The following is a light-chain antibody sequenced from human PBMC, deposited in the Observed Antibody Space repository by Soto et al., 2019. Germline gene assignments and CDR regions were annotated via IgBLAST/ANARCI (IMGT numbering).Light chain of an antibody. V-gene: IGKV3D-15*01. Sequence: EIVMTQSPATLSVSPGERGTLSCRASQSVSSNLAWYQQKPGQAPRLLLYDASTRATGIPARFSGSGSGTEFTLTISSLQSEDFAVYYCQQYNNWPPYTFGQGTKLEIK. CDR1: QSVSSN. J-gene: IGKJ2*01. CDR2: DAS. CDR3: QQYNNWPPYT.